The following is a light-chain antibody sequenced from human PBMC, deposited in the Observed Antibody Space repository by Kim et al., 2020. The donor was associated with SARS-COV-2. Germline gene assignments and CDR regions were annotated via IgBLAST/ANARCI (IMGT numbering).Light chain of an antibody. CDR3: SSYTSSSTLV. CDR1: NSDVGGYNY. CDR2: DVT. Sequence: GQSIAISCTGTNSDVGGYNYVSCYQQHPGKAPKVMIYDVTNRPSGVSNRFSGSKSGNTASLTISGLQAEDEADYYCSSYTSSSTLVFGTGTKVTVL. J-gene: IGLJ1*01. V-gene: IGLV2-14*03.